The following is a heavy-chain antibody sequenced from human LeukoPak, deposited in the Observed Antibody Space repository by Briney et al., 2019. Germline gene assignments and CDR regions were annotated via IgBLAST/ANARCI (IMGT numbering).Heavy chain of an antibody. Sequence: GASVKVSYKASGYTFTSYGISWVRQAPGQGLEWMGWISAYNGNTNYAQKLQGRVTMTTDTSTSTAYMELRSLRSDDTAVYYCARDYDVVVVAAEGTDGMDVWGQGTTVTVSS. D-gene: IGHD2-15*01. CDR2: ISAYNGNT. V-gene: IGHV1-18*01. CDR3: ARDYDVVVVAAEGTDGMDV. CDR1: GYTFTSYG. J-gene: IGHJ6*02.